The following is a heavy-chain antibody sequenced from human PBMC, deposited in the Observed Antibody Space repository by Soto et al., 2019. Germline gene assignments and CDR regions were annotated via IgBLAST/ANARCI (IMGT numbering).Heavy chain of an antibody. Sequence: GGVLRLYCAASGFTFRSYAMSWVRQAPGKGLEWVSAISGSGGSTYYADSVKGRFTISRDNSKNTLYLQMNSLRAEDTAVYYCAKTHGYYDSSGYYYVMYYYGMDVWGQGTTVTVPS. CDR2: ISGSGGST. CDR3: AKTHGYYDSSGYYYVMYYYGMDV. CDR1: GFTFRSYA. J-gene: IGHJ6*02. D-gene: IGHD3-22*01. V-gene: IGHV3-23*01.